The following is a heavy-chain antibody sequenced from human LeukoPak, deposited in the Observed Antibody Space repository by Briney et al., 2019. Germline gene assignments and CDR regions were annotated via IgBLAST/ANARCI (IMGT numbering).Heavy chain of an antibody. CDR1: GVSISSSYS. V-gene: IGHV4-39*07. J-gene: IGHJ3*02. CDR2: IFYSGST. Sequence: SETLSLTCTVSGVSISSSYSWGWIRQPPGKGLGWIGNIFYSGSTYYSQSLKSRVTISLDTSRNQLYLKLNTVTAADTAVYYCAKSNGYGLIDIWGQGTMVTVSS. CDR3: AKSNGYGLIDI. D-gene: IGHD3-22*01.